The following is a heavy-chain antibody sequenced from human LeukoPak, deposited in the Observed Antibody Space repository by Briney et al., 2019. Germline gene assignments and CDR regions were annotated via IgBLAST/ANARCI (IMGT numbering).Heavy chain of an antibody. CDR2: ISWDSNNI. CDR1: GFIFDESA. CDR3: AKAVAAPGAFDI. Sequence: GRSLRLSCAASGFIFDESAMHWVRQAPGKGMEWVSGISWDSNNIIHADSVKGRFTISRDNAKNSLYLQMNSLRAEDTALYYCAKAVAAPGAFDIWGQGTVVTVSS. D-gene: IGHD6-19*01. J-gene: IGHJ3*02. V-gene: IGHV3-9*01.